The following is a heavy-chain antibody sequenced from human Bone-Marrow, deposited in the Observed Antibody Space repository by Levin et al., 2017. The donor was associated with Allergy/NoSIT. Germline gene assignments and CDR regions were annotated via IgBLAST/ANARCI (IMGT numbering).Heavy chain of an antibody. CDR2: ISSRSNYT. J-gene: IGHJ4*02. CDR3: ARDVRHEDY. D-gene: IGHD3-10*02. CDR1: GFTFSNYY. Sequence: GESLKISCAASGFTFSNYYMSWIRQAPGKGLEWVSYISSRSNYTNYADSVKGRFTISRDNAKNSLYLQMNSLTAEDTAVYYCARDVRHEDYWGQGTLVTVSS. V-gene: IGHV3-11*05.